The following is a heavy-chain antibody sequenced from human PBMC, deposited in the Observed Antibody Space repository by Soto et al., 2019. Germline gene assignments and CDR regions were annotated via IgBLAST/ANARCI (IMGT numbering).Heavy chain of an antibody. J-gene: IGHJ4*02. CDR2: ISAYNGNT. V-gene: IGHV1-18*01. CDR1: GYTFSSYG. CDR3: ARDSPPVDY. Sequence: QVQLVQSGAEVKKPGASVKVSCKASGYTFSSYGISWVRQAPGQGLEWMGWISAYNGNTKYAQKLQGRVTMTTDTSTSTAYREPRSLRSDDTAMYYCARDSPPVDYWGQGTLVTVSS.